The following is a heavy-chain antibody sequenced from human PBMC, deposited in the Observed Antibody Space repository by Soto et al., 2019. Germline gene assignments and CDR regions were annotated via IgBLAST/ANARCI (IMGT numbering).Heavy chain of an antibody. Sequence: PGGSLSLSCAVSGFTVSGNYMSWVRQAPGKGLEWVSVIYSDRTTYYADSVQGRFTISGDNAKNTLYLQMNSLRAEDTAVYYCAREAHGYGHRAVDSWGQGT. CDR1: GFTVSGNY. CDR2: IYSDRTT. CDR3: AREAHGYGHRAVDS. D-gene: IGHD5-18*01. V-gene: IGHV3-66*01. J-gene: IGHJ4*02.